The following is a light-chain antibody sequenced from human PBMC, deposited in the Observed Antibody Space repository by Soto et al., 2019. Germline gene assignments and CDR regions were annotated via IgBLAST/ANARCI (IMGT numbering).Light chain of an antibody. Sequence: EIVLTQSPGTLSLSPGERATLSCRASQSVSSNYLAWYQRKPGQAPRLLIYGASSRATDIPARFSGSGSGTDFTLTITRLEPEDFVVYFCQQYGSSPPTFGQGTKVEIK. CDR2: GAS. V-gene: IGKV3-20*01. CDR3: QQYGSSPPT. CDR1: QSVSSNY. J-gene: IGKJ1*01.